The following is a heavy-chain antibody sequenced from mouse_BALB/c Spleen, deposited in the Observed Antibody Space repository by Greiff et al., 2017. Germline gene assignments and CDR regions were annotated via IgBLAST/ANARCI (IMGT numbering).Heavy chain of an antibody. V-gene: IGHV2-2*02. CDR2: IWSGGST. J-gene: IGHJ1*01. CDR1: GFSLTSYG. D-gene: IGHD1-1*01. CDR3: ARTGSSPYWYFDV. Sequence: VQLVESGPGLVQPSQSLSITCTVSGFSLTSYGVHWVRQSPGKGLEWLGVIWSGGSTDYNAAFISRLSISKDNSKSQVFFKMNSLQANDTAIYYCARTGSSPYWYFDVWGAGTTVTVSS.